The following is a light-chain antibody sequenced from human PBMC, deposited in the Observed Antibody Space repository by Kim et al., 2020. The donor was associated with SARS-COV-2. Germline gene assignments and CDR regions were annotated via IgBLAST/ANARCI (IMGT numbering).Light chain of an antibody. Sequence: WAPEERATLSCRASQSVGNSLAWFQQKPGQAPRLLIFETSNRATGIPARFSGSGSGTAFTLTISSLEPEDFAVYYCQQRYNWPLTFGGGTKVDIK. CDR3: QQRYNWPLT. V-gene: IGKV3-11*01. CDR1: QSVGNS. CDR2: ETS. J-gene: IGKJ4*01.